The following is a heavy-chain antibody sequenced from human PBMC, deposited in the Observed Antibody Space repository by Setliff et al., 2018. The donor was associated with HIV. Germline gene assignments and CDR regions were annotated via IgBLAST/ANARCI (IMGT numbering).Heavy chain of an antibody. CDR2: ISYSGST. Sequence: KTSETLSLTCTVSGGSIISGAYFWTWIRQFPGKGLGWIGYISYSGSTQYNPSFKSRVTISADTSKTQFSLKLTSVTAADTAVYFCARGRDSSGLGEFDPWGQGTLVTVSS. D-gene: IGHD3-22*01. V-gene: IGHV4-31*03. J-gene: IGHJ5*02. CDR1: GGSIISGAYF. CDR3: ARGRDSSGLGEFDP.